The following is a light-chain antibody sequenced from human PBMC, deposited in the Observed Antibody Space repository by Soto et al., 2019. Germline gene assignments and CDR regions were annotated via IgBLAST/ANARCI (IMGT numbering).Light chain of an antibody. Sequence: SYELTQSPSVSVSPGQTASIPCSGDKLGDRFACWYQQKPGQSPVMVMYQDTKRPSGIPERFSGSNSGNTATLTISGTQAMDEADYYCQAWDSSTGVVFGGGTKLTVL. CDR2: QDT. CDR3: QAWDSSTGVV. CDR1: KLGDRF. J-gene: IGLJ2*01. V-gene: IGLV3-1*01.